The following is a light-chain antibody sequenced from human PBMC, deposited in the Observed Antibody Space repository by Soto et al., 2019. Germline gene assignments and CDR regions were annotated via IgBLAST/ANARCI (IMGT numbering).Light chain of an antibody. Sequence: DIQMTQSPSSLSASVGDRVSITCRASQSISTYLNWYQQKPGKAPKLLIYAASSLQSGVPSRFSGSGSGTDFTLTISSLQPEDSATYSCQQSYSTPLTFGGGTKLEI. CDR3: QQSYSTPLT. V-gene: IGKV1-39*01. CDR1: QSISTY. J-gene: IGKJ4*01. CDR2: AAS.